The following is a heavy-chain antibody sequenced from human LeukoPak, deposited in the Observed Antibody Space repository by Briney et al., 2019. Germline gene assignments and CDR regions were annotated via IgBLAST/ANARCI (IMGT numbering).Heavy chain of an antibody. CDR2: ISWNSVSI. J-gene: IGHJ4*02. CDR3: ARNFVY. D-gene: IGHD3-9*01. Sequence: PGGSLRLSCAASGFTFDDYAMHWVRQAPGKGLEWVSGISWNSVSIDYADSVKGRFTISRDNAKNSLYLQMNSLRAEDTAVYYCARNFVYWGQGTLVTVSS. CDR1: GFTFDDYA. V-gene: IGHV3-9*01.